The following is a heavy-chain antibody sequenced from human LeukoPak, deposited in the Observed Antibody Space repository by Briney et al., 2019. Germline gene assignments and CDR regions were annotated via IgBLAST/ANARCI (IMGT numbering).Heavy chain of an antibody. CDR1: GFTFSNYA. V-gene: IGHV3-23*01. CDR3: AKLCDSSAYYYMDV. CDR2: TSGTGGNT. J-gene: IGHJ6*03. D-gene: IGHD3-22*01. Sequence: GGSLRLSCAASGFTFSNYAMSWVRQAPGKGLEWVSVTSGTGGNTYYADSVKGRFTISRDNSDNTLDLQMNSLRAEDTAVYYCAKLCDSSAYYYMDVWGKGTTVTVSS.